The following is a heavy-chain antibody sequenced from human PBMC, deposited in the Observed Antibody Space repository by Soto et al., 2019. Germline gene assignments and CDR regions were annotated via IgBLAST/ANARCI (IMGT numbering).Heavy chain of an antibody. V-gene: IGHV1-3*01. CDR1: GYTFTSYA. CDR2: INAGNGNT. J-gene: IGHJ1*01. Sequence: QVQLVQSGAEVKKPGASVKVSCKASGYTFTSYAMHWVRQAPGQRLEWMGWINAGNGNTKYSQMFQGRVTITRDTSASTAYMELSSLRSEDTAVYYCARDNYYDSSGYFGVEYFQHWGQGTLVTVSS. CDR3: ARDNYYDSSGYFGVEYFQH. D-gene: IGHD3-22*01.